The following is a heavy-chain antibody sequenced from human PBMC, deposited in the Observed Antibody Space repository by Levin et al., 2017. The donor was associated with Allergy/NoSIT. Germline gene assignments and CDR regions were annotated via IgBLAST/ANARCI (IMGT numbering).Heavy chain of an antibody. V-gene: IGHV4-59*02. CDR1: CASVPGSY. J-gene: IGHJ2*01. CDR3: ARIYGGWYFDL. D-gene: IGHD3-16*01. CDR2: MYYSGIT. Sequence: SQTPSLPCTVSCASVPGSYWTWIRQPPGKGLEWIGYMYYSGITNYNPSLKSRVSMSMDTSKNQFSLNLRSVTAADTAMFYCARIYGGWYFDLWGRGTLVTVSS.